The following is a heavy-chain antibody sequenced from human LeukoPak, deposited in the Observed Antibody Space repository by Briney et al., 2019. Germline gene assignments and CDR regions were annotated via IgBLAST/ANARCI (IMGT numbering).Heavy chain of an antibody. V-gene: IGHV4-34*01. Sequence: SETLSLTCAVYGGSFSGYYWSWIRQPPGKGLEWIGEINHSGSTNYNPSLKSRVTISVDTSKNQFSLKLSSVTAADTAVYYCARGLYYDSSGYLISYYYYYYMDVWGKGTTVTVSS. CDR1: GGSFSGYY. D-gene: IGHD3-22*01. J-gene: IGHJ6*03. CDR3: ARGLYYDSSGYLISYYYYYYMDV. CDR2: INHSGST.